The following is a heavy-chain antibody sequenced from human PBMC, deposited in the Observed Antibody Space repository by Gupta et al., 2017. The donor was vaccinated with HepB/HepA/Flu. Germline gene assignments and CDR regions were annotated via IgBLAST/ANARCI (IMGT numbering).Heavy chain of an antibody. CDR3: ARDGQEYCSSTSCYLLPQTYYYYYYMVV. D-gene: IGHD2-2*01. CDR1: VFTFSSSS. J-gene: IGHJ6*03. Sequence: EVQLVESGGGLVKPGGSLRLSCAASVFTFSSSSMIWVRQAPGKGLEWDLSFSSSSSYIYSADSVKCRFTISRDNAKHSLYLQMNSLRAEDTAVYYCARDGQEYCSSTSCYLLPQTYYYYYYMVVWGKGTTVTVSS. V-gene: IGHV3-21*01. CDR2: FSSSSSYI.